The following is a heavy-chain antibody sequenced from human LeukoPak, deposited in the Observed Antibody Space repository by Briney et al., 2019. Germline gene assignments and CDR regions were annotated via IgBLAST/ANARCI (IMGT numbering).Heavy chain of an antibody. CDR1: GFTFGDYA. V-gene: IGHV3-49*04. Sequence: GRSLRLSCTASGFTFGDYAVSWVRQAPGKGLEWVGFIRSKAYGGTTEYAASVKGRFTISRDDSKSIAYLQMNSLKTEDTAVYYCSGDAPNWNYVGNWFDPWGQGPLVLVSS. CDR3: SGDAPNWNYVGNWFDP. D-gene: IGHD1-7*01. J-gene: IGHJ5*02. CDR2: IRSKAYGGTT.